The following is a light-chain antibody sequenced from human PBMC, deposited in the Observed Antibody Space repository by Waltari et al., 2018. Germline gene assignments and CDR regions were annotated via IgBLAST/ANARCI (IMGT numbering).Light chain of an antibody. CDR1: HSVNSN. Sequence: EMVMTQSPATLSVSPGERATLSCRASHSVNSNLAWYQQKPGQAPRLLIYSASTRATGVPARFSGSGSGTEFTLTISSLQSEDFAVYYCQQYKNWPQWTFGQGTKVDSK. CDR3: QQYKNWPQWT. J-gene: IGKJ1*01. CDR2: SAS. V-gene: IGKV3-15*01.